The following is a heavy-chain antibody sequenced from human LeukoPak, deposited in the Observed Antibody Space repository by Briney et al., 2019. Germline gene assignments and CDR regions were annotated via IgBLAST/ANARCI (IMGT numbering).Heavy chain of an antibody. D-gene: IGHD1-26*01. CDR1: GFLFSKYW. Sequence: GGSLRLSCAASGFLFSKYWMTWVRQAPGKGLEWVSAISGSGGSTYYADSVKGRFTISRDNSKNTLYLQMNSLRAEDTAVYYCAKDYEPLVGVHRWGDWFDPWGQGTLVTVSS. CDR2: ISGSGGST. V-gene: IGHV3-23*01. J-gene: IGHJ5*02. CDR3: AKDYEPLVGVHRWGDWFDP.